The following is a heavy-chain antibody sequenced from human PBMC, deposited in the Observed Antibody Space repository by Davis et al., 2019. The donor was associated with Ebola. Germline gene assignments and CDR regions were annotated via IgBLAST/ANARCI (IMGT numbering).Heavy chain of an antibody. D-gene: IGHD4-23*01. CDR2: ISAYNGNT. Sequence: ASVKVSCKASGYTFTGFYMHWVRQAPGQGLEWMGWISAYNGNTNYAQILQGRVTMTTDTSTGTAYMELRSLRSDDTAVYYCARDSQNGGYYGMDVWGKGTTVTVSS. CDR3: ARDSQNGGYYGMDV. J-gene: IGHJ6*04. CDR1: GYTFTGFY. V-gene: IGHV1-18*04.